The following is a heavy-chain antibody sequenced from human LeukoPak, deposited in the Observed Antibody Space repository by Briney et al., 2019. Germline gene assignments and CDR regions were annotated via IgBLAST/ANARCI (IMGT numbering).Heavy chain of an antibody. CDR1: GGSLSRSSYY. D-gene: IGHD6-19*01. CDR2: VNYSGST. CDR3: ARHYRDSSGWYSGRVNWFDP. J-gene: IGHJ5*02. Sequence: SETLSLTCTVSGGSLSRSSYYWGWIRQPPGKGLEWIGSVNYSGSTRYKPSLKSRVSISVDTSKNQCSLKLSSVTAADTAVYSCARHYRDSSGWYSGRVNWFDPWGQGTLVTVSS. V-gene: IGHV4-39*01.